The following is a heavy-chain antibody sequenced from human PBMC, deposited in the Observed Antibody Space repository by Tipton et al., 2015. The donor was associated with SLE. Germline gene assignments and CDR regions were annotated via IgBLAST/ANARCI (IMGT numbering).Heavy chain of an antibody. Sequence: SLRLSCAGSGFRFSVYGMSWVRQAPGQGLEWVPTIGNDDTDTDHAGSVKGRFTIPRDRSKHTVYLQMNSLRVDDTAVYYCASLSTYYYWSGNPWGQGTLVTVSS. CDR3: ASLSTYYYWSGNP. CDR1: GFRFSVYG. V-gene: IGHV3-23*01. J-gene: IGHJ5*02. D-gene: IGHD3-10*01. CDR2: IGNDDTDT.